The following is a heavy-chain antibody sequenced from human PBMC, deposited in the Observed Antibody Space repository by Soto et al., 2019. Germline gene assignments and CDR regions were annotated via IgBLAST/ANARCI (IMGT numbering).Heavy chain of an antibody. V-gene: IGHV4-34*01. J-gene: IGHJ5*02. CDR3: ARDPENSWFDP. CDR2: INHSGST. CDR1: GGSFRGYD. Sequence: SETLSLTCAVYGGSFRGYDWSWIRQPPGKGLEWIGEINHSGSTNYNPSLKSRVTISVDTSKNQFSLKLSSVTAADTAVYYCARDPENSWFDPWGQGTLVTVSS.